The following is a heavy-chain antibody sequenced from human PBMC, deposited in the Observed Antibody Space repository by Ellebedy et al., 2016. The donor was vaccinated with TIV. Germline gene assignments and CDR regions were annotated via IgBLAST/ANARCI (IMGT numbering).Heavy chain of an antibody. CDR1: GFTFSGHW. D-gene: IGHD1-26*01. J-gene: IGHJ4*02. CDR3: QSVSGTGGQGL. V-gene: IGHV3-74*01. CDR2: INGVGSST. Sequence: GESLKISCAASGFTFSGHWMHWVRQAPGKGLVWVSRINGVGSSTAYADSVKGRFTISRDNAKNTLYLQMNSLRVDDTAVYYCQSVSGTGGQGLWGQGTLVTVSS.